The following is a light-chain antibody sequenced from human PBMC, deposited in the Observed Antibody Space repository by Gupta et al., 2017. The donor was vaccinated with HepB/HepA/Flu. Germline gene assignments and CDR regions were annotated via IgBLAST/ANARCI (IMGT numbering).Light chain of an antibody. CDR3: AAWDDNLNGYV. Sequence: QSVLAPPPSASGTPGHRVPISCSGSSSNVGSNSVNWYQHLPGTAPRLIISSNNQRPSGGPDRFSGSNSGTSASLAISGLQSEDEACYYCAAWDDNLNGYVFGTGTKVTVL. CDR1: SSNVGSNS. J-gene: IGLJ1*01. CDR2: SNN. V-gene: IGLV1-44*01.